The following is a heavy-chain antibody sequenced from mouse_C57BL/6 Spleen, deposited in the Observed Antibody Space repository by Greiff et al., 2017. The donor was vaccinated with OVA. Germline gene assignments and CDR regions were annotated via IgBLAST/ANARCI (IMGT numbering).Heavy chain of an antibody. D-gene: IGHD1-1*01. CDR1: GYTFTSYW. V-gene: IGHV1-55*01. CDR3: ARKAITTVVGDYFDY. CDR2: IYPGSGST. Sequence: QVQLQQPGAELVKPGASVKMSCKASGYTFTSYWITWVKQRPGQGLEWIGDIYPGSGSTNYNEKFKSKATLTVDTSSSTAYMQLSSLTSEDSAVYYCARKAITTVVGDYFDYWGQGTTLTVSS. J-gene: IGHJ2*01.